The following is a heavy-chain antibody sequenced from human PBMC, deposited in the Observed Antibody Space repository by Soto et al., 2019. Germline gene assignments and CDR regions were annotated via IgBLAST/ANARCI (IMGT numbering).Heavy chain of an antibody. D-gene: IGHD2-2*03. Sequence: QVQLQQWGAGLLKPSETLSLTCVVNGGSFSGYYWSWVRLPPGKGLEWIGEINHSGITDSIPSLKSRVTISVDRSRNHFSLNLTSVTAADTAVYFCARARSSVPSRRGIGYYGMDVWGQGTTVTVSS. J-gene: IGHJ6*02. V-gene: IGHV4-34*01. CDR3: ARARSSVPSRRGIGYYGMDV. CDR1: GGSFSGYY. CDR2: INHSGIT.